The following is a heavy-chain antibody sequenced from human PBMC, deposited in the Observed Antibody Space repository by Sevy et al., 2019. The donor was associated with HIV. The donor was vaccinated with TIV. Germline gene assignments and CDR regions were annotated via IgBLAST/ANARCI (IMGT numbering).Heavy chain of an antibody. CDR1: GGSFSGYY. CDR2: INHSGST. CDR3: ARPRDDYSNARDFDY. D-gene: IGHD4-4*01. J-gene: IGHJ4*01. V-gene: IGHV4-34*01. Sequence: SETLSLTCAVYGGSFSGYYWSWIRQPPGKGLEWIGEINHSGSTNYNPSLKSRVTISVDTSKNQFSLKLSSVTAADTAVYYCARPRDDYSNARDFDYWGHGTLVTVSS.